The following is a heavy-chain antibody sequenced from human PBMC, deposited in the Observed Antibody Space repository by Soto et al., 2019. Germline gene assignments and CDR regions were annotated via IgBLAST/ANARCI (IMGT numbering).Heavy chain of an antibody. CDR3: ARHFSVDYFDY. Sequence: SETLSHTCTVSGGSIISSSYYWGWIRQPPGKGLEWIGSIYYSGTTYYNPSLKSRVTISVDRSKNQFSLKLSSVTAADTAVYYCARHFSVDYFDYWGQGALVTVSS. CDR1: GGSIISSSYY. CDR2: IYYSGTT. V-gene: IGHV4-39*01. J-gene: IGHJ4*02.